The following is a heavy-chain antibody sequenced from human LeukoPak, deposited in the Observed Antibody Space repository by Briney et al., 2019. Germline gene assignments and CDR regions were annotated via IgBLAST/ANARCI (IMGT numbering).Heavy chain of an antibody. Sequence: ASVMVSCKASGYTFSDYSIHWVRQAPGQGLEWMGRINPNSGGTTYAQNFQGRVTMTRDTAINTAYIELSGLPSDDTAVYYCARGGSGSGYLYYFDYWGQGTLVSVPS. CDR2: INPNSGGT. CDR1: GYTFSDYS. CDR3: ARGGSGSGYLYYFDY. D-gene: IGHD3-10*01. J-gene: IGHJ4*02. V-gene: IGHV1-2*06.